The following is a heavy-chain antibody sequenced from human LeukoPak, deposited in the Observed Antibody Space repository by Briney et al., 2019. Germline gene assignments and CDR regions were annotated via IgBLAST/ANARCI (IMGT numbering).Heavy chain of an antibody. V-gene: IGHV1-46*01. CDR2: INPSGGST. CDR3: ARDLERGYYYLDY. Sequence: EASVTVSCTASGYTFTSYYMHWVRQAPGQGLEWMGIINPSGGSTSYAQKFQGRVTMTRDTSTSTVYMELSSLRSEDTAVYYCARDLERGYYYLDYWGQGTLVTVSS. CDR1: GYTFTSYY. D-gene: IGHD3-3*01. J-gene: IGHJ4*02.